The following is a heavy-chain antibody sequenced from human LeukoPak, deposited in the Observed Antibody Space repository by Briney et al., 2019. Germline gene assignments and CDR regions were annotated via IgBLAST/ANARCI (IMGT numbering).Heavy chain of an antibody. CDR1: GGSFSGYY. V-gene: IGHV4-34*01. CDR2: INHSGST. CDR3: ARVPMYYYGSGSYYNGFLYYYMDV. Sequence: SETLSLTCAVYGGSFSGYYWSWIRQPPGKGLEWIGEINHSGSTNYNPSLKSRVTISVDTSKNQFSLKLSSVTAADTAVYYCARVPMYYYGSGSYYNGFLYYYMDVWGKGTTVTISS. J-gene: IGHJ6*03. D-gene: IGHD3-10*01.